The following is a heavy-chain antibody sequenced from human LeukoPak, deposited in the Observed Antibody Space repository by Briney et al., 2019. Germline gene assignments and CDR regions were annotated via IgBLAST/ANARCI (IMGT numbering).Heavy chain of an antibody. CDR2: ISYDGSNK. CDR3: ARDLLSVPGYYYGMDV. J-gene: IGHJ6*02. Sequence: QAGGSLRLSCAPSGFTFSSYAMHWVRQAPGKGLEWVAVISYDGSNKYYADSVKGRFTISRDNSKNTLYLQMNSLRAEDTAVYYCARDLLSVPGYYYGMDVWGQGTTVTVSS. CDR1: GFTFSSYA. V-gene: IGHV3-30-3*01. D-gene: IGHD3-16*02.